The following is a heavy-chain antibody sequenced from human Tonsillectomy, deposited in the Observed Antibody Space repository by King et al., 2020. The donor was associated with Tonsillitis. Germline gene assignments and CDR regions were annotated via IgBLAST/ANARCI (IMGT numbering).Heavy chain of an antibody. CDR2: ISYGGSYK. CDR3: AREAHASDDSSSWYEHFDY. V-gene: IGHV3-30*04. D-gene: IGHD6-13*01. Sequence: VQLVESGGGVVQPGRFLRLSCAASGFTFSSYTMHWVRQAPGKGLEWVAVISYGGSYKYYADSVKGRFTISRDNSKNTLCLQMSSLRAEDTAVYYCAREAHASDDSSSWYEHFDYWGQGTLVSVSS. CDR1: GFTFSSYT. J-gene: IGHJ4*02.